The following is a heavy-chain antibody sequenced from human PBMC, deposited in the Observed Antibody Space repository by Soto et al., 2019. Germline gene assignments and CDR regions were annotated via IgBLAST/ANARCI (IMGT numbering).Heavy chain of an antibody. Sequence: QVQLQESGPGLVKPSQTLSLTCTVSGGSISSGDYYWSWIRQPPGKGLEWIGYIYYSGSTYYNPSLKSRVTLSVDKSKTQFSQKLGSVTAADTAVYYCARGLGVAANSLSYWGQGTLVTPSS. D-gene: IGHD2-15*01. CDR1: GGSISSGDYY. CDR2: IYYSGST. J-gene: IGHJ4*02. V-gene: IGHV4-30-4*01. CDR3: ARGLGVAANSLSY.